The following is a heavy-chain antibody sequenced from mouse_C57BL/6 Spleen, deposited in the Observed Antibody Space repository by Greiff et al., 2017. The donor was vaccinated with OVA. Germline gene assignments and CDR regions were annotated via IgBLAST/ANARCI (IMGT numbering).Heavy chain of an antibody. V-gene: IGHV5-9-1*02. CDR2: ISSGGDYI. Sequence: EVMLVESGEGLVKPGGSLKLSCAASGFTFSSYAMSWVRQTPEKRLEWVAYISSGGDYIYYADTVKGRFTISRYHARKTLYLQMSSLKSEDTAMYYCTSAADYYGSSYGYFDVWGTGTTVTVSS. CDR3: TSAADYYGSSYGYFDV. J-gene: IGHJ1*03. D-gene: IGHD1-1*01. CDR1: GFTFSSYA.